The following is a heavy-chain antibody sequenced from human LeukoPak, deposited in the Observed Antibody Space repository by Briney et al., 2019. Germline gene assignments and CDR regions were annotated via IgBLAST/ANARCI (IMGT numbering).Heavy chain of an antibody. Sequence: GGSLRLSCAASGFTLSSYAMSWVRQGPGKGLEWVSAISVSGNTYHADSVKGRFTISRDSSKNSLYLQMNSLRAEDTAVYYCARAFRYSSSPLFDYWGQGTLVTVSS. CDR1: GFTLSSYA. V-gene: IGHV3-23*01. D-gene: IGHD6-13*01. CDR2: ISVSGNT. CDR3: ARAFRYSSSPLFDY. J-gene: IGHJ4*02.